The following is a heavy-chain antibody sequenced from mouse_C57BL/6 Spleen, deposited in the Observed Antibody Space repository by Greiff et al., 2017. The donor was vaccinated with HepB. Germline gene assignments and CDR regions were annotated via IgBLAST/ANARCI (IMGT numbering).Heavy chain of an antibody. D-gene: IGHD1-1*01. CDR1: GFTFSSDA. V-gene: IGHV5-4*01. Sequence: EVQLVESGGGLVKPGGSLKLSCAASGFTFSSDAMSWVRQTPEKRLEWVATISDGGSYTYYPGNVKGRFTISRDTTKNNLYLQMSHLKSEDTAMYDCARDPVVTTVVAPCWYFDVWGTGTTVTVSS. CDR3: ARDPVVTTVVAPCWYFDV. CDR2: ISDGGSYT. J-gene: IGHJ1*03.